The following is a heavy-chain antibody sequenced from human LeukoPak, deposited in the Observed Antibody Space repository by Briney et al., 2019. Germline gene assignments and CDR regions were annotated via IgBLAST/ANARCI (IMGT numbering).Heavy chain of an antibody. CDR2: IYYSGST. Sequence: SETLSLTCTVSGGSISSSSYYWGWIRQPPGKGLEWIGSIYYSGSTYYNPSLKSRVTISVDTSKNQFSLKLSSVTAADTAVYYCARQGSTRGDNYYYYMDVWGKGTTVTVSS. V-gene: IGHV4-39*01. D-gene: IGHD2-2*01. J-gene: IGHJ6*03. CDR3: ARQGSTRGDNYYYYMDV. CDR1: GGSISSSSYY.